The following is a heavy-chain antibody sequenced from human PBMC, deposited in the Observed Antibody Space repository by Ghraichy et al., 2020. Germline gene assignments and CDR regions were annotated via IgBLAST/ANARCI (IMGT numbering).Heavy chain of an antibody. J-gene: IGHJ4*02. CDR1: GFTFSSYA. CDR3: ARDQWGHSGYDYQLDF. Sequence: GGSLRLSCAASGFTFSSYAIHWVRQAPGKGLEWVAIISYDGNNKYYPDSVRDRFTISRDNPKNTLYLEMNSLRAEDTAVYYCARDQWGHSGYDYQLDFWGQGTLVTVSS. V-gene: IGHV3-30-3*01. CDR2: ISYDGNNK. D-gene: IGHD5-12*01.